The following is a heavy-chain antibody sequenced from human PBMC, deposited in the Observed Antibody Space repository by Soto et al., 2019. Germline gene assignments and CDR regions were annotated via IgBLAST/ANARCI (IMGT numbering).Heavy chain of an antibody. J-gene: IGHJ4*02. V-gene: IGHV6-1*01. CDR3: ARGSRRITGTWDFDY. D-gene: IGHD1-7*01. CDR2: TYYRSKWYN. CDR1: GDSVSSNSAA. Sequence: SQTLSLTCAISGDSVSSNSAAWNWIRQSPSRGLEWLGRTYYRSKWYNDYAVSVKSRITINPDTSKNQFSLQLNSVTPEDTAVYYCARGSRRITGTWDFDYWAQGTRVTVSS.